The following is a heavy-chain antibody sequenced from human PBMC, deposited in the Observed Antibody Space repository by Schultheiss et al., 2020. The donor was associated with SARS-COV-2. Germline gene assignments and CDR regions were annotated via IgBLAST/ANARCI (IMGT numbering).Heavy chain of an antibody. CDR3: AKDNWAQWAQRRIDAFDI. CDR2: ILYDGSNK. V-gene: IGHV3-30*18. CDR1: GFTFSTYW. J-gene: IGHJ3*02. D-gene: IGHD1-1*01. Sequence: GGSLRLSCAASGFTFSTYWMDWVRQAPGKGLEWVAVILYDGSNKYYADSVKGRFTISRDNSKNTLYLQMNSLRAEDTAVYYCAKDNWAQWAQRRIDAFDIWGQGTLVTVSS.